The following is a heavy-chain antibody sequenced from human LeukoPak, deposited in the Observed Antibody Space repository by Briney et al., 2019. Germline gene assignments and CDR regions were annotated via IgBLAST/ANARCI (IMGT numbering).Heavy chain of an antibody. CDR2: ISGSSSYI. CDR1: GFTFSSYS. D-gene: IGHD5-12*01. V-gene: IGHV3-21*01. CDR3: ARRGGYTIDY. J-gene: IGHJ4*02. Sequence: GGSLRLSCAAPGFTFSSYSMNWVRQAPGKGLEWVSSISGSSSYIYYADSVRGRFTISRDNAKNSLYLQMNSLRAEDTAVYYCARRGGYTIDYWGQGTLVTVSS.